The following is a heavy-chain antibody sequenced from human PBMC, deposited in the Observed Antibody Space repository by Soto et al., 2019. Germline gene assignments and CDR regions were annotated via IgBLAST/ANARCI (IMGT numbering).Heavy chain of an antibody. V-gene: IGHV1-69*01. J-gene: IGHJ4*02. CDR2: IIPIFGTA. CDR1: GGTFSSYA. Sequence: QVQLVQSGAEVKKPGSSVKVSCKASGGTFSSYAISWVRQAPGQGLEWMGGIIPIFGTANYAQKFQGRVTITADESTSTDYMELSSLRSEDTAVYYCARALLEYYYDSSDYFDYWGQGTLVTVSS. CDR3: ARALLEYYYDSSDYFDY. D-gene: IGHD3-22*01.